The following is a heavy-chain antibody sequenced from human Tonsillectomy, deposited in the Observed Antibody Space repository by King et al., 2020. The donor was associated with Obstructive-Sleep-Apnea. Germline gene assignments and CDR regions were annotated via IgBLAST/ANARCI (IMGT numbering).Heavy chain of an antibody. CDR2: ISGSGGST. CDR1: GFTFSSYA. D-gene: IGHD2-15*01. CDR3: AKRLFSIVVVVAAAGNDY. V-gene: IGHV3-23*04. Sequence: VQLVESGGGLVQPGGSLRLSCAASGFTFSSYAMSWVRQAPGKGLEWVSAISGSGGSTYYADSVKGRFTLSRDNSKNTLYLQMNSLRAEDTAVYYCAKRLFSIVVVVAAAGNDYWGQGTLVTVSS. J-gene: IGHJ4*02.